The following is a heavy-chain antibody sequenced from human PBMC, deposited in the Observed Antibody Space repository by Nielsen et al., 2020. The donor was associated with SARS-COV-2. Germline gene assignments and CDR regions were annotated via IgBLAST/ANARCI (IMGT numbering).Heavy chain of an antibody. J-gene: IGHJ4*02. D-gene: IGHD2-21*01. CDR2: FDPEDGET. Sequence: ASVKVSCKVSGYTLTELSMHWVRQAPGKGLEWMGGFDPEDGETIYAQKFQGRVTMTRDTSISTAYMELSRLRSDDTAVYYCARTEGRAVVPDYWGQGTLVTVSS. V-gene: IGHV1-24*01. CDR1: GYTLTELS. CDR3: ARTEGRAVVPDY.